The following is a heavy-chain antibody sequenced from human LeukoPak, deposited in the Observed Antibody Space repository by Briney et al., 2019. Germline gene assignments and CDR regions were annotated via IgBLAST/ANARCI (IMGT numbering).Heavy chain of an antibody. D-gene: IGHD1-1*01. CDR3: ARDLRRGTFDY. CDR1: GFTCSSYG. CDR2: IWYDGSNK. J-gene: IGHJ4*02. V-gene: IGHV3-33*01. Sequence: GRSLRLSCAASGFTCSSYGMHWVRQAPGKGLEWVAVIWYDGSNKYYADSVKGRFTISRDNSKNTLYLQMNSLRAEDTAVYYCARDLRRGTFDYWGQGTLVTVSS.